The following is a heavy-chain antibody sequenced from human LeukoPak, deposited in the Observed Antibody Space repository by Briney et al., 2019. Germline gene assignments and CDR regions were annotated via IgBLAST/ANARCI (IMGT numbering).Heavy chain of an antibody. CDR1: GYTFTSYD. Sequence: GASVKVSCKASGYTFTSYDINWVRQATGQGLEWMGWMNPNSGNTGYAQKFQGRVTITRNTSISTAYMELSSLRSEDTAVYYCARGPSYYGSGSYYYYYMDVWGKGTTVTVSS. V-gene: IGHV1-8*03. J-gene: IGHJ6*03. CDR2: MNPNSGNT. D-gene: IGHD3-10*01. CDR3: ARGPSYYGSGSYYYYYMDV.